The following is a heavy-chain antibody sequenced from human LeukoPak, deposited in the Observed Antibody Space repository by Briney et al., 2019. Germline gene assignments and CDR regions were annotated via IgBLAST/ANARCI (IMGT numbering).Heavy chain of an antibody. J-gene: IGHJ5*02. V-gene: IGHV4-31*03. CDR1: GGSISSGGYY. Sequence: SSETLSLTCTVSGGSISSGGYYWSWIRQHPGKGLEWIGYIYYSGSTYYNPSLKSRVTISVDTSKNQFSLKLSSVTAADTAVYYCARRVTMIVVAPPLVWFDPWGQGTLVTVSS. CDR3: ARRVTMIVVAPPLVWFDP. CDR2: IYYSGST. D-gene: IGHD3-22*01.